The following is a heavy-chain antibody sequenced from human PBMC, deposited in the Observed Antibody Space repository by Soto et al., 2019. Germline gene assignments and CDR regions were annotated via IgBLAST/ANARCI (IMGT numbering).Heavy chain of an antibody. J-gene: IGHJ4*02. CDR1: GYTFTSYG. V-gene: IGHV1-18*04. CDR3: ARDLRGNSYYFDY. CDR2: ISPYTYNT. D-gene: IGHD2-21*01. Sequence: QVQLVQSGAEVKKPGASVKVSCKTSGYTFTSYGVSWVRQAPGQGLEWMGWISPYTYNTNYAQKFQGRVTMTTDTSTSTAYMELRCLRSDDTAVYYCARDLRGNSYYFDYWGQGTLITVSS.